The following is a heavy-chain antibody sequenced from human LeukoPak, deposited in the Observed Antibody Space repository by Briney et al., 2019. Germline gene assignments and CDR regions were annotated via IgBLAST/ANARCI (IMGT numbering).Heavy chain of an antibody. CDR2: ISGSGGST. V-gene: IGHV3-23*01. J-gene: IGHJ4*02. CDR1: GFTFSSYA. CDR3: AKIGVRAGDSDY. D-gene: IGHD2-21*02. Sequence: GGSLRLSCAASGFTFSSYAMSWVRQAPGKGLEWVSAISGSGGSTYYADSVKGWFTISRDNSKNTLYLQMNSLRAEDTAVYYCAKIGVRAGDSDYWGQGTLVTVSS.